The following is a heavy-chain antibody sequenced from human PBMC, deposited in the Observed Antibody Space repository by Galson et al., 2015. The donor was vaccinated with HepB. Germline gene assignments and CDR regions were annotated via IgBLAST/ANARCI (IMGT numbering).Heavy chain of an antibody. V-gene: IGHV1-69*13. J-gene: IGHJ6*03. CDR2: IIPIFGTA. CDR3: ARGLKDTAMDGEHYYYYYYYMDV. D-gene: IGHD5-18*01. CDR1: GGTFSSYA. Sequence: SVKVSCKASGGTFSSYAISWVRQAPGQGLEWMGGIIPIFGTANYAQKFQGRVTITADESTSTAYMELSSLRSEDTAVYYCARGLKDTAMDGEHYYYYYYYMDVWGKGTTVTVSS.